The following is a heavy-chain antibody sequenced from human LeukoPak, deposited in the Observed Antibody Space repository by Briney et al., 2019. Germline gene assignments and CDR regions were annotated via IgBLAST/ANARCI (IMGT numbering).Heavy chain of an antibody. Sequence: SETLSLTCAVYGGSFSGYYWNWIRQPPGRGLEWIGEINHSGRTKYNPSLKSRVTISVDTSKNQFSLILSSVTAADTAVYYCARGQFQRDYWGQGTLVTVSS. D-gene: IGHD5-24*01. V-gene: IGHV4-34*01. J-gene: IGHJ4*02. CDR2: INHSGRT. CDR1: GGSFSGYY. CDR3: ARGQFQRDY.